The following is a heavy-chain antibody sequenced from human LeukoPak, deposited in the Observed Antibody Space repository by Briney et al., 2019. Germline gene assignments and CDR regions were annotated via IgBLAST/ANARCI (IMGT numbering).Heavy chain of an antibody. V-gene: IGHV3-21*01. CDR2: ISSGTNYI. Sequence: GGSLRLSCAASGFTFDNYNMNWVRQAPGKGLEWVSSISSGTNYIFEADSVKGRFTVTKDTALNSLSLQMNSLRADDTAVYYCAKDLWVWYDSSGYYPAFDYRGQGTLVTVSS. CDR1: GFTFDNYN. D-gene: IGHD3-22*01. CDR3: AKDLWVWYDSSGYYPAFDY. J-gene: IGHJ4*02.